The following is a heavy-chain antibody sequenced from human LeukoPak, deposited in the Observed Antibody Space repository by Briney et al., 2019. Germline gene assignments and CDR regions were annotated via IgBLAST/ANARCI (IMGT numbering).Heavy chain of an antibody. CDR1: GFTFSSYW. V-gene: IGHV3-74*01. J-gene: IGHJ4*02. D-gene: IGHD3-22*01. Sequence: PGGSLRLSCAASGFTFSSYWMRWVRQAPGKGLVWVSRINSDGSSTSYADSVKGRFTISRDNAKNTLYLQMNSLRAEDTAVYYCARVWHDSSGYYRHFDYWGQGTLVTVSS. CDR3: ARVWHDSSGYYRHFDY. CDR2: INSDGSST.